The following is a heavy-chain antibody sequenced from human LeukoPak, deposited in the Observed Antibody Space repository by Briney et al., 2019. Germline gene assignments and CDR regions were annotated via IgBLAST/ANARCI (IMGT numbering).Heavy chain of an antibody. Sequence: GGSLRLSCAASGFTFDDYAMHWVRQAPGKGLEWVSGISWNSGTMFYADSVKGRFTISRDDAKSSLYLQMNSLRAEDTALYYCAKRSAAGTVGYFDYWGQGTLVTVSS. D-gene: IGHD6-13*01. CDR3: AKRSAAGTVGYFDY. CDR1: GFTFDDYA. CDR2: ISWNSGTM. J-gene: IGHJ4*02. V-gene: IGHV3-9*01.